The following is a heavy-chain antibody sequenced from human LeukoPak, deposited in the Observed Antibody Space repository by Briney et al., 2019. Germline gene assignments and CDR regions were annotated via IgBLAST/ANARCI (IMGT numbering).Heavy chain of an antibody. D-gene: IGHD4-17*01. CDR1: GGTFSSYA. CDR2: IIPIFGTA. CDR3: ARGGDYGDYGYFDL. Sequence: ASVKVSCKASGGTFSSYAISWVRQAPGQGLEWMGRIIPIFGTANCAQKFQGRVTITTDESTSTAYMELSSLRSEDTAVYYCARGGDYGDYGYFDLWGRGTLVTVSS. J-gene: IGHJ2*01. V-gene: IGHV1-69*05.